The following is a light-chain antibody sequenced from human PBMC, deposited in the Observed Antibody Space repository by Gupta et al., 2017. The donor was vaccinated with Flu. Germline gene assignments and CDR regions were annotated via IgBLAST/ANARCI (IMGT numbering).Light chain of an antibody. V-gene: IGLV3-19*01. CDR1: SHRSYS. CDR3: SSRDSSGNHVI. CDR2: SKN. Sequence: EPTQDPAVSVALGQTVRITCQGDSHRSYSASWYQQKPGQAPVLVIHSKNNRPSGIPDRVSGSSSGNTASLTITGAQAEDEADYYGSSRDSSGNHVIFGGGTKLTVL. J-gene: IGLJ2*01.